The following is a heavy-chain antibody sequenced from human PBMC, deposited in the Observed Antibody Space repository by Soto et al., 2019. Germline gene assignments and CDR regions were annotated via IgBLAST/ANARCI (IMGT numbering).Heavy chain of an antibody. CDR1: GGTFSSSA. CDR3: AREGQWLVRLGGVQYHGMDV. CDR2: IIPIFGTA. J-gene: IGHJ6*02. Sequence: QVQLVQSGAEVKKPGSSLKVSCKASGGTFSSSAIIWGRQAPGQGLDWMGGIIPIFGTANYAQKFQGRVTITADASAYTAYMELSSLTSEDTAIYFCAREGQWLVRLGGVQYHGMDVWGQGTTVTVSS. D-gene: IGHD6-19*01. V-gene: IGHV1-69*01.